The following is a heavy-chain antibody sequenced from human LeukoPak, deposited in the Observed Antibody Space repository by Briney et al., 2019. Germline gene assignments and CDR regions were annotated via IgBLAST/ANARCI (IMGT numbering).Heavy chain of an antibody. Sequence: SETLSLTCAVYGGSFSGYYWSWIRQPPGKGLEWIGELNHSGSTNYNPSLKSRVTISVDTSKNQFSLKLSSVTAADTAVYYCARLPYYYVRGWFDPWGQGTLVTVSS. CDR3: ARLPYYYVRGWFDP. J-gene: IGHJ5*02. V-gene: IGHV4-34*01. D-gene: IGHD3-10*02. CDR2: LNHSGST. CDR1: GGSFSGYY.